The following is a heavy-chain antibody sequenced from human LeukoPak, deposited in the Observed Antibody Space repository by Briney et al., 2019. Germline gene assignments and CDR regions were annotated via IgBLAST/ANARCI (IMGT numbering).Heavy chain of an antibody. D-gene: IGHD6-19*01. Sequence: PGRSLRLSCAASGFTFSSYAMHWVRQAPGKGLEWVAVLSYDGSNKCYADSVKGRFTISRDNSKNTLYLQMNSLRAEDTAVYYCARPKGQWLVLDYWGQGTLVTVSS. CDR2: LSYDGSNK. J-gene: IGHJ4*02. CDR3: ARPKGQWLVLDY. CDR1: GFTFSSYA. V-gene: IGHV3-30-3*01.